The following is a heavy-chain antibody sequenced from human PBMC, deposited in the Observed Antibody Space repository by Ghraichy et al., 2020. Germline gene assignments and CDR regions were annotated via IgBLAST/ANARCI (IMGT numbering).Heavy chain of an antibody. CDR2: IRSDGSNE. D-gene: IGHD2-8*01. J-gene: IGHJ5*02. CDR3: ASPGVT. V-gene: IGHV3-30*02. Sequence: GESLNISCTASGFTFSTAGIHWVRQAPGKGLEWMAFIRSDGSNEHYADSVKGRFTISGDHSKNTVFLQMNSLRAEDTAVYYCASPGVTWGQGTLVTVSS. CDR1: GFTFSTAG.